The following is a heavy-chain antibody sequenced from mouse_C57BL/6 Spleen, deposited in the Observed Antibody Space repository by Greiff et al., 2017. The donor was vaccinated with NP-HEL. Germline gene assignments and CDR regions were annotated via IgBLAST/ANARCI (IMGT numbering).Heavy chain of an antibody. CDR2: IYPGDGDT. CDR1: GYAFSSYW. CDR3: ARWNIGESPGDAMDY. J-gene: IGHJ4*01. D-gene: IGHD2-14*01. Sequence: QVQLQQSGAELVKPGASVKISCKASGYAFSSYWMNWVKQRPGKGLEWIGQIYPGDGDTNYNGKFKGKATLTADKSSSTAYMQLSSLTSEDSAVYFCARWNIGESPGDAMDYWGQGTSVTVSS. V-gene: IGHV1-80*01.